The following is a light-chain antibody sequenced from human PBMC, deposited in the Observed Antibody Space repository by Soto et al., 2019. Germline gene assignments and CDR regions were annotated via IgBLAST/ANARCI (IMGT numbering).Light chain of an antibody. CDR3: QQFDNVPIT. Sequence: IQLTQSPSSLSASVGDRVTITCRASQDIAIYLAWYQQKPGEAPKLLIYAASTLYGGVPSRFSGSGSGTDFTLTISRLEPEDIATYYCQQFDNVPITFGQGTRLEIK. J-gene: IGKJ5*01. CDR1: QDIAIY. V-gene: IGKV1-9*01. CDR2: AAS.